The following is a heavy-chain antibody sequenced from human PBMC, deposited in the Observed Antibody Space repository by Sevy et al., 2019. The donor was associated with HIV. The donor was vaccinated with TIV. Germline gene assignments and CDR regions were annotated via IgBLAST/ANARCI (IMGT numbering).Heavy chain of an antibody. V-gene: IGHV4-34*01. Sequence: SETLSLTCAVYGGSFSGYYWSWIRQPPGNGLEWIGEINHSGSTNYNPSLKSRVTISVDTSKNQFSLKLSSVTAADTAVYYCARGIYAGGSLFFDYSGQRTLVTVSS. J-gene: IGHJ4*02. CDR2: INHSGST. D-gene: IGHD3-10*01. CDR3: ARGIYAGGSLFFDY. CDR1: GGSFSGYY.